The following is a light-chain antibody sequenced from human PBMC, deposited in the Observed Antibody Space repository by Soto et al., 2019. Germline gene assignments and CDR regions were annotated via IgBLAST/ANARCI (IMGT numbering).Light chain of an antibody. J-gene: IGLJ2*01. V-gene: IGLV4-69*01. CDR2: LNSDGSH. CDR1: SGHSSYA. CDR3: QTWGTGIRV. Sequence: QPVLTQSPSASASLGASVKLTCTLSSGHSSYAIAWHQQQPEKGPRYLMKLNSDGSHSKGDGLPDRFSGSSSGAERYLTSSSLQSEDEADYYCQTWGTGIRVFGGGTKVTVL.